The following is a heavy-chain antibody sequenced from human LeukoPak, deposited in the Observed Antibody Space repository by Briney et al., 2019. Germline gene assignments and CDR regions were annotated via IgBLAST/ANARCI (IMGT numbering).Heavy chain of an antibody. Sequence: ASVKVSCKASGYTFTSYDINWVRQATGQGLEWMGWISAYNGNTNYEQKLQGRVTMTTDTSTSTAYMELRSLRSDDTAVYYRARDGLFGGWYRSSWGQGTLVTVSS. CDR2: ISAYNGNT. V-gene: IGHV1-18*01. CDR3: ARDGLFGGWYRSS. D-gene: IGHD6-13*01. CDR1: GYTFTSYD. J-gene: IGHJ4*02.